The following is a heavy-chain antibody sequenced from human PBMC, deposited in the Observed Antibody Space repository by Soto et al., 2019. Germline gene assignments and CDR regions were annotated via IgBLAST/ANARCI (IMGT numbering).Heavy chain of an antibody. V-gene: IGHV4-39*01. CDR1: GGSISTDNYY. J-gene: IGHJ6*03. CDR2: IYYSGSP. CDR3: ARHGHCSGGSCSTSSYYYMEV. D-gene: IGHD2-15*01. Sequence: SETLSLTCTVSGGSISTDNYYWGWIRQPPGKGLEWIGKIYYSGSPYYNPSLKSRVTISVDTSKNQFSLKLYSVTAADTAVYYCARHGHCSGGSCSTSSYYYMEVWGKGSTVLFSS.